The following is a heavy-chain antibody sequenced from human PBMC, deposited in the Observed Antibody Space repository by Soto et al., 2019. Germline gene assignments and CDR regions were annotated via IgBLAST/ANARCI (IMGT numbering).Heavy chain of an antibody. Sequence: QVQLVQSGDEVKKPGASVKVSCKASGYIFVNYGIAWVRQAPGQGLEWMGWISPYTGNTHSATKVQGRLTMTTDTSTSTAYMDLGSLTSDDPAVYYCVMVDNYVTPTPQDVWGQWTTVTVSS. J-gene: IGHJ6*02. CDR1: GYIFVNYG. CDR2: ISPYTGNT. V-gene: IGHV1-18*01. CDR3: VMVDNYVTPTPQDV. D-gene: IGHD3-16*01.